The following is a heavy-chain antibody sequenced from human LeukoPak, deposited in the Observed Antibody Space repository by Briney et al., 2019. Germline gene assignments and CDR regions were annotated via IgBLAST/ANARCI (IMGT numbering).Heavy chain of an antibody. V-gene: IGHV1-2*04. Sequence: ASVKVSCKASGYTFTGYYMHWVRQAPGQGLEWMGWINPNSGGTNYAQKFQGWVTMTRDTSISTVYMELSRLRSEDTAVYYCARFHYDFWSGSPPLWGQGTLVTVSS. CDR1: GYTFTGYY. CDR3: ARFHYDFWSGSPPL. J-gene: IGHJ4*02. CDR2: INPNSGGT. D-gene: IGHD3-3*01.